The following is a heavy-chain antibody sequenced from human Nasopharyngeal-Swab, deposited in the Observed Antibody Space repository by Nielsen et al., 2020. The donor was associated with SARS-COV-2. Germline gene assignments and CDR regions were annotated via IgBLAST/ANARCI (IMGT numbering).Heavy chain of an antibody. J-gene: IGHJ6*03. CDR2: IIPIFGTA. Sequence: SVKVSCKASGGTFSSYAISWVRQAPGQGLEWMGGIIPIFGTANYAQKFQGRVTITADESTSTAYMELSSLRSEDTAVYYCARDSGIVVRLSYYYYMDIWGKGTTVTVSS. CDR1: GGTFSSYA. CDR3: ARDSGIVVRLSYYYYMDI. V-gene: IGHV1-69*13. D-gene: IGHD6-6*01.